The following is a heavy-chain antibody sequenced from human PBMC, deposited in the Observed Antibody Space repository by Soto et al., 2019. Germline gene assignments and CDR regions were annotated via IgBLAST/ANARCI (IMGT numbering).Heavy chain of an antibody. J-gene: IGHJ5*02. CDR3: ARAPDL. V-gene: IGHV4-4*02. Sequence: SETLSLTCAVSGGSISRSNWWSWVRQPPGTGLEWTGEIYHSGSTNYNPSLKRRVTLSADKSKNHFSLKLRSLPAAATAVYYCARAPDLWGQGTLVTVSS. CDR1: GGSISRSNW. CDR2: IYHSGST.